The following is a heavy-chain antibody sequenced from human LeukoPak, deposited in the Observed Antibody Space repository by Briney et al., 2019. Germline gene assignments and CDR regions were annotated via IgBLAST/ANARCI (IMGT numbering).Heavy chain of an antibody. Sequence: PGGSLRLSCAASGFTFRDYYMSWIRQAPGKGLGWVSYISSSSSYTNYADSVKGRFTISRDNAKNSLYLQMNSLRAEDTAVYYCARAEVDTAMVTWFDYWGQGTLVTVSS. D-gene: IGHD5-18*01. CDR1: GFTFRDYY. CDR2: ISSSSSYT. J-gene: IGHJ4*02. CDR3: ARAEVDTAMVTWFDY. V-gene: IGHV3-11*06.